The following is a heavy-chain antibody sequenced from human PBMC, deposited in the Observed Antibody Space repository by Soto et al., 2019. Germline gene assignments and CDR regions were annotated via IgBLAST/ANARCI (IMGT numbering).Heavy chain of an antibody. V-gene: IGHV1-69*01. CDR1: GGTFSSYA. J-gene: IGHJ6*02. D-gene: IGHD2-2*02. CDR3: ARLGSVPAAIFGYYYGMDV. CDR2: IIPIFGTA. Sequence: VQLVQSGAEVKKPGSSVKVSCKASGGTFSSYAISWVRQAPGQGLEWMGGIIPIFGTANYAQKFQGRVTITADESTSTAYMELSSLRSEDTAVYYCARLGSVPAAIFGYYYGMDVWGQGTTVTVSS.